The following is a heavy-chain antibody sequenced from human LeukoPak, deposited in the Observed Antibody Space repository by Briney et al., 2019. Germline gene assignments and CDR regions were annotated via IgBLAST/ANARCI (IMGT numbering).Heavy chain of an antibody. Sequence: GGSLRLSCAASGFTFSSYGMHWVRRAPGKGLEWVAFIRYDGSNKYYADSVKGRFTISRDNSKNTLYLQMNSLRAEDTAVYYCARGGYSSTRGAFDIWGQGTMVTVSS. J-gene: IGHJ3*02. V-gene: IGHV3-30*02. CDR3: ARGGYSSTRGAFDI. CDR2: IRYDGSNK. D-gene: IGHD6-13*01. CDR1: GFTFSSYG.